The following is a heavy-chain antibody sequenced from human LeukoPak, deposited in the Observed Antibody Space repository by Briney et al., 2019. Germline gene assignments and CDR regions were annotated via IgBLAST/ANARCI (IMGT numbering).Heavy chain of an antibody. CDR3: ARGSTDDFWSGYYKYYFDY. D-gene: IGHD3-3*01. Sequence: ASVKVSCKASGYTFTRYGITWVRQATGQGLEWMGWMNPNSGNTGYAQKFQGRVTMTRNTSISTAYMELSSLRSEDTAVYYCARGSTDDFWSGYYKYYFDYWGQGTLVTVSS. CDR1: GYTFTRYG. V-gene: IGHV1-8*01. CDR2: MNPNSGNT. J-gene: IGHJ4*02.